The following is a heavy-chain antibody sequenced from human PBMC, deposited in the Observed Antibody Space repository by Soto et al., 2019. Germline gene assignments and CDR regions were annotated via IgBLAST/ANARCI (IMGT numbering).Heavy chain of an antibody. CDR1: GRTFLISA. V-gene: IGHV1-69*06. Sequence: QVQLVQSGAEVKTPGASVRVSCKTAGRTFLISAIAWVRQAPGQGLEWRGGIIQILGTIHIAQNVQGRVNFTADRSTSTAYMDLSSLRAEDTATYFCARGKEWEQPSNHYYFDYWGQGSQVIVSS. J-gene: IGHJ4*02. D-gene: IGHD1-26*01. CDR2: IIQILGTI. CDR3: ARGKEWEQPSNHYYFDY.